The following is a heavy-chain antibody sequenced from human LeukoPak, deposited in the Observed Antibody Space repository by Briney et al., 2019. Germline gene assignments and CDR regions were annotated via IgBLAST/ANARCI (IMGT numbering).Heavy chain of an antibody. V-gene: IGHV4-59*01. CDR3: ARLNWNDEWFDP. Sequence: SETLSLTCTVSGGSISSYYWSWIRQPPGKGLEWIGYIYYSGSTNYSPSLKSRVTISVDTSKNQFSLKLSSVTAADTAVYYCARLNWNDEWFDPWGQGTLVTVSS. CDR2: IYYSGST. D-gene: IGHD1-1*01. J-gene: IGHJ5*02. CDR1: GGSISSYY.